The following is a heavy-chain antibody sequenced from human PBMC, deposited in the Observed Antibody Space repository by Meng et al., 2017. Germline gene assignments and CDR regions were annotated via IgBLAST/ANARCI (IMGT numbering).Heavy chain of an antibody. D-gene: IGHD6-13*01. CDR3: ARIIAAAGPLFDY. CDR1: GGSISSSSYY. J-gene: IGHJ4*02. CDR2: IYYSGST. V-gene: IGHV4-39*07. Sequence: GSLRLSCTVPGGSISSSSYYWGWIRQPPGKGLEWIGSIYYSGSTYYNPSLKSRVTISVDTSKNQFSLKLSSVTAADTAVYYCARIIAAAGPLFDYWGQGTLVTVSS.